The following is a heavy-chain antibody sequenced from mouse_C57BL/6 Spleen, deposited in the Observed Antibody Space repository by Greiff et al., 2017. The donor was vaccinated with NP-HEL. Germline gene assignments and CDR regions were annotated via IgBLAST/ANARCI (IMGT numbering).Heavy chain of an antibody. CDR3: ARSLRVWYFDV. CDR2: INPNNGGT. V-gene: IGHV1-18*01. Sequence: EVKLMESGPELVKPGASVKIPCKASGYTFTDYNMDWVKQSHGKSLEWIGDINPNNGGTIYNQKFKGKATLTVDKSSSTAYMELRSLTSEDTAVYYCARSLRVWYFDVWGTGTTVTVSS. D-gene: IGHD6-2*01. J-gene: IGHJ1*03. CDR1: GYTFTDYN.